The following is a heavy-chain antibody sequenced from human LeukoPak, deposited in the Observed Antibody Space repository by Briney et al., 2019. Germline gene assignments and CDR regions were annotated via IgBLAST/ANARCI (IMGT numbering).Heavy chain of an antibody. D-gene: IGHD1-14*01. J-gene: IGHJ5*02. CDR3: ARDRKGPHPILYTQDLFDP. Sequence: ASVKVSCKASGYTFTSYGISWVRQAPGQGLEWMGWISAYNGNTNYAQELQGRVTMTTDTSTSTAYMELGSLRSDDTAVYYCARDRKGPHPILYTQDLFDPWGQGTLVTVSS. CDR1: GYTFTSYG. V-gene: IGHV1-18*01. CDR2: ISAYNGNT.